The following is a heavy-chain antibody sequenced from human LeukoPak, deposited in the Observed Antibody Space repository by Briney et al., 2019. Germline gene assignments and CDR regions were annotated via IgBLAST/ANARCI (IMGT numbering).Heavy chain of an antibody. D-gene: IGHD3-3*01. J-gene: IGHJ5*02. CDR1: GGSISGYY. CDR3: ARGLTIFGVAPLINWFDP. Sequence: SETLSLTCTVSGGSISGYYWSWIRQPPGKGLEWIGEINHSGSTNYNPSLKSRVTISVDTSKNQFSLKLSSVTAADTAVYYCARGLTIFGVAPLINWFDPWGQGTLVTVSS. CDR2: INHSGST. V-gene: IGHV4-34*01.